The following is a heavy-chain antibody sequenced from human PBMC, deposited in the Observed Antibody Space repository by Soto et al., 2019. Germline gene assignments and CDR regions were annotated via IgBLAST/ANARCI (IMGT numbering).Heavy chain of an antibody. CDR2: INPNGGVT. D-gene: IGHD5-12*01. Sequence: QVQLVQSGAEVRKPGASVTVSCRSSGDSFNDYYIHWVRQAPGQGFEWMGWINPNGGVTKYAQKFQGWVSMTRDTSIRTVYMQLSRLRSYDTAVYYCARESGGATATLDYYYFYMDVWGTGTTDTVSS. J-gene: IGHJ6*03. V-gene: IGHV1-2*04. CDR1: GDSFNDYY. CDR3: ARESGGATATLDYYYFYMDV.